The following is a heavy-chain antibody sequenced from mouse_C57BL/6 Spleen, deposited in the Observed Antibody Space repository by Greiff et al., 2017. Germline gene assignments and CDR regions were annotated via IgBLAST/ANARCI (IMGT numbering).Heavy chain of an antibody. V-gene: IGHV1-81*01. CDR2: IYPRSGNT. D-gene: IGHD1-1*01. CDR1: GYTFTSYG. Sequence: QVQLQQSGAELARPGASVKLSCKASGYTFTSYGISWVKQRTGQGLEWIGEIYPRSGNTYYNEKFKGKATLTADKSSSTAYMELRSLTSEDSAVYFCARGPYYYGSSYDAMDYWGQGTSDTVSS. J-gene: IGHJ4*01. CDR3: ARGPYYYGSSYDAMDY.